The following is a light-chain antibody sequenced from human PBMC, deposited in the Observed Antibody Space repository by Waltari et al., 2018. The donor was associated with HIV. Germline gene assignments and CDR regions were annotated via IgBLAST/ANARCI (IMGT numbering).Light chain of an antibody. CDR1: KLGDKY. Sequence: SYELTQPPSVSVSPGQTASITCSGDKLGDKYASWYPQKPGQSPVLVIEQDTKRPSGFPERFSGSNSGNTATLTISGTQAMDEADYYCQAWDSSTSYFFGTGTKVTVL. CDR3: QAWDSSTSYF. J-gene: IGLJ1*01. CDR2: QDT. V-gene: IGLV3-1*01.